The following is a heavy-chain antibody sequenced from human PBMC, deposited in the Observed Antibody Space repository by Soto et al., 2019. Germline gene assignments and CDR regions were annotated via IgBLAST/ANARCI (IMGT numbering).Heavy chain of an antibody. V-gene: IGHV3-33*06. Sequence: GGSLRLSCEASGFTFRSFTMHWVRQAPGKGLEWVAAIWGDGSQHYYADSVKGRFTVSRDNSKNTVYLQMNSPRAEDTAVYYCVNDFGDYKFDYWGQGTLVTVSS. J-gene: IGHJ4*02. D-gene: IGHD4-17*01. CDR1: GFTFRSFT. CDR3: VNDFGDYKFDY. CDR2: IWGDGSQH.